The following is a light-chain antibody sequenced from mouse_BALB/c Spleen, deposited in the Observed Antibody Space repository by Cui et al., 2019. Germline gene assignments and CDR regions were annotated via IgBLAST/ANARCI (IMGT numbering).Light chain of an antibody. CDR2: RAN. Sequence: DIKMTQSPSSMYASLGERVTITCNASQDINSYLSWFQQKPGKSPKTLIYRANRLVDGVPSRFSGSGSGKDYSLTISSLEYEDMGIYYCLQYDEFPWTFGGGTKLEIK. CDR3: LQYDEFPWT. CDR1: QDINSY. J-gene: IGKJ1*01. V-gene: IGKV14-111*01.